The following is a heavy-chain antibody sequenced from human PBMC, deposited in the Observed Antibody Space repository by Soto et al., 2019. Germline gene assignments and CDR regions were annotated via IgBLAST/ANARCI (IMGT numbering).Heavy chain of an antibody. CDR3: ARDLAYIREY. V-gene: IGHV1-18*01. D-gene: IGHD1-26*01. J-gene: IGHJ4*02. CDR2: ISTAHIDV. CDR1: GYTFTSYG. Sequence: QVHLVQSADEVKKPGASVKVSCKTSGYTFTSYGISWVRQAPGQGLEWMGWISTAHIDVGYAPKFQGRVTLTRDTSTNTAYMELRSLTADDTAVYFCARDLAYIREYWGQGTLVTVSS.